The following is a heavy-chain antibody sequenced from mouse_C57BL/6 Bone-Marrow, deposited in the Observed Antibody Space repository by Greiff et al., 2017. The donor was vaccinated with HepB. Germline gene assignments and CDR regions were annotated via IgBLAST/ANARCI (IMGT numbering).Heavy chain of an antibody. CDR2: ISSGSSTI. V-gene: IGHV5-17*01. D-gene: IGHD1-1*01. Sequence: EVQLVESGGGLVKPGGSLKLSCAASGFTFSDYGMHWVRQAPEKGLEWVAYISSGSSTIYYADTVKGRFTISRDNAKNTLFLQMTSLRSEDTAMYDCASDYGSFYWDFDVWGTGTTVTVSS. CDR1: GFTFSDYG. J-gene: IGHJ1*03. CDR3: ASDYGSFYWDFDV.